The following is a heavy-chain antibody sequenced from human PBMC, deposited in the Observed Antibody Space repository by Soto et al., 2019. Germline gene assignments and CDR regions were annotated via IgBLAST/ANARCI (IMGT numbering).Heavy chain of an antibody. J-gene: IGHJ4*02. CDR2: IIPIFGTT. V-gene: IGHV1-69*14. CDR1: GDIFSGYS. CDR3: ARDLGNGYDPGDY. Sequence: QVQLVQSGAEVKKPGSSVKVSCKTSGDIFSGYSISWVRQAPGQGLEWMGGIIPIFGTTNYAQRFHGRVTITGDKFTSTVYMELYSLKSEDTAEYYCARDLGNGYDPGDYWGQGTLVTVSS. D-gene: IGHD5-18*01.